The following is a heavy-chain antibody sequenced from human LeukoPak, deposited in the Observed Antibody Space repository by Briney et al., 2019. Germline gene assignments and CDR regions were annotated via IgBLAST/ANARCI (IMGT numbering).Heavy chain of an antibody. Sequence: SVKVSCKASGGTFSSYAISWVRQAPGQGLEWMGGIIPIFGTANYAQKFQGRVTTTADESTSTAYMELCSLRSEDTAVYYCVRDRYYDSSGYWPLWGQGTLVTVSS. V-gene: IGHV1-69*13. CDR2: IIPIFGTA. D-gene: IGHD3-22*01. CDR1: GGTFSSYA. J-gene: IGHJ4*02. CDR3: VRDRYYDSSGYWPL.